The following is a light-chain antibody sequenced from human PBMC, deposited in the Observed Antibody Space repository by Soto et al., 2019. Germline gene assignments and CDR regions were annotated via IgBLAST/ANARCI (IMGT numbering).Light chain of an antibody. CDR1: QSVSIY. CDR2: DAS. V-gene: IGKV3-11*01. J-gene: IGKJ5*01. Sequence: EIVLAQSPATLSLSPGERATLSCRAIQSVSIYLAWYRQKPGQAPRLLIYDASNRATGIPARFSGSGSGTDFTLTISSLEPEDFAVYYCQQRSNWPPKITFGQGTRLEIK. CDR3: QQRSNWPPKIT.